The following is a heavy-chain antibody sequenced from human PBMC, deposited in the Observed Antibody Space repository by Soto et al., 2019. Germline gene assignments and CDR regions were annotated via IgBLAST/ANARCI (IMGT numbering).Heavy chain of an antibody. CDR3: AKDNYDEYYYDSSGYYHDAFDI. J-gene: IGHJ3*02. CDR2: IYHSGST. CDR1: GGSISSSNW. D-gene: IGHD3-22*01. Sequence: PSETLSLTCTVSGGSISSSNWWSWVRQPPGKGLEWNGEIYHSGSTNYNPSLKSRVTISVDKSKNQFSLKLSSVTAADTAVYYCAKDNYDEYYYDSSGYYHDAFDIWGQGTMVTISS. V-gene: IGHV4-4*02.